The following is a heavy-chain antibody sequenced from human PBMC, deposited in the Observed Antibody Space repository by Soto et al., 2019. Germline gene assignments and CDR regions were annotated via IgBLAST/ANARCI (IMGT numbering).Heavy chain of an antibody. Sequence: QVQLVQSGAEEKKPGASVKVSCKASGYTFTSYAMHWVRQAPGQRLEWMGWINAGNGNTKYSQKFQGRVTITRDTSVSTAYMALSSLRSEDTAVYYCARGIAPYYFDYWGQGTLVTVSS. J-gene: IGHJ4*02. CDR3: ARGIAPYYFDY. D-gene: IGHD6-13*01. CDR1: GYTFTSYA. V-gene: IGHV1-3*05. CDR2: INAGNGNT.